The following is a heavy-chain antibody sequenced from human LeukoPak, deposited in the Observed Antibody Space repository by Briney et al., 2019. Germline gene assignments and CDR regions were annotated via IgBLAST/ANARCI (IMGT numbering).Heavy chain of an antibody. V-gene: IGHV1-69*04. CDR2: IIPILGIA. CDR1: GGTFSSYA. CDR3: ARERRNYYYYYGMDV. Sequence: SVKVSCKASGGTFSSYAISWVRQAPGQGLEWMGRIIPILGIANYAQKFQGRVTMTTDTSTSTAYMELRSLRSDDTAVYYCARERRNYYYYYGMDVWGQGTTVTVSS. J-gene: IGHJ6*02.